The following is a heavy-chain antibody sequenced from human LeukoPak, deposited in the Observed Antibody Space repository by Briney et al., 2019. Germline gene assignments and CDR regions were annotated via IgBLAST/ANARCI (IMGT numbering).Heavy chain of an antibody. CDR1: GYSISSGYY. V-gene: IGHV4-38-2*01. J-gene: IGHJ4*02. CDR3: ARHGMIVVVIPFDY. D-gene: IGHD3-22*01. CDR2: IYHSGSA. Sequence: PSETLSLTCAVSGYSISSGYYWGWTRQPPGKGLEWIGSIYHSGSAYYNPSLKSRVTISVDTSKNQFSLKLSSVTAADTAVYYCARHGMIVVVIPFDYWGQGTLVTVSS.